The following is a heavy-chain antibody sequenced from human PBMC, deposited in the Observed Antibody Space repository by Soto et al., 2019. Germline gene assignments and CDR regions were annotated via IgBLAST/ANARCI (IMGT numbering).Heavy chain of an antibody. CDR1: GGSISSGGYS. J-gene: IGHJ6*02. V-gene: IGHV4-30-2*01. D-gene: IGHD5-12*01. Sequence: QLQLQESGSGLVKPSQTLSLTCAVSGGSISSGGYSWSWIRQPPGKGLEWIGYIYHSGSTYYNPSLKSRVTISVDRSKNQFSLKLSSVTAADTAEYYCARRRGFPYYYGMDVWGQGTTVTVSS. CDR2: IYHSGST. CDR3: ARRRGFPYYYGMDV.